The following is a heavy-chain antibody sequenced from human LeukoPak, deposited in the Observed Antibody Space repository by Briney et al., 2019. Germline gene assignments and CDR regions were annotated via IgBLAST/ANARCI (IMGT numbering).Heavy chain of an antibody. CDR3: ARLAAPYYFDY. Sequence: SETLSLTCTVSGGSISSYYWSWIRQPPGKGLEWIGYIYYSGSTNYNPSLKSRVTISVDTSKNQFSLKLSSVTAADTAVYYCARLAAPYYFDYWGQGTLVTVSS. CDR2: IYYSGST. D-gene: IGHD6-25*01. J-gene: IGHJ4*02. CDR1: GGSISSYY. V-gene: IGHV4-59*08.